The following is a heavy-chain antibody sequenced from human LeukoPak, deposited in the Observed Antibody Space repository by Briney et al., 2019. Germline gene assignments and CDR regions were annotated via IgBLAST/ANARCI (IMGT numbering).Heavy chain of an antibody. Sequence: SETLSLTCTVSGGSVSSSSNYWGWIRQPPGKGLEWIGSIYYSGSTYYNPSLKSRVTISVDTSKNQFSLKLSSVTAADTAVYYCARHGGTITMIVVVMIDYWGQGTLVTVSS. CDR3: ARHGGTITMIVVVMIDY. CDR1: GGSVSSSSNY. CDR2: IYYSGST. V-gene: IGHV4-39*01. J-gene: IGHJ4*02. D-gene: IGHD3-22*01.